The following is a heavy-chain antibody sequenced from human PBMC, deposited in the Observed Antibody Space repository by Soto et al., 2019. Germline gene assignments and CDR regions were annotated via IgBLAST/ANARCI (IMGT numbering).Heavy chain of an antibody. D-gene: IGHD6-13*01. CDR3: ERGGIAAAVTRIDKRFDH. CDR1: GGSFSGYY. CDR2: INHSGST. Sequence: QVQLQQWGAGLLKPSETLSLTCAVYGGSFSGYYWCWIRQPPGQGLEWIGEINHSGSTNNNPYLKSRVITSVETAMNQLSRRLSSVTAADTAAYYCERGGIAAAVTRIDKRFDHWGQGTLVTVSS. J-gene: IGHJ5*02. V-gene: IGHV4-34*01.